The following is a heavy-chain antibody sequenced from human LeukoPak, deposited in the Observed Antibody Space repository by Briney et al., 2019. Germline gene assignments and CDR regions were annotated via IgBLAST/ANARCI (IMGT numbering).Heavy chain of an antibody. D-gene: IGHD3-16*02. Sequence: PGGTLRLSCEVSGFTFSTYGRSWVRQAPGKGLEWVSAITGSGGRTYYADSVNGRFTISKDNSKTTVYLQMNSLSAEDTAVYSCEKGGSYRSHPYFDYWGQGTPVTVSS. V-gene: IGHV3-23*01. CDR3: EKGGSYRSHPYFDY. CDR2: ITGSGGRT. CDR1: GFTFSTYG. J-gene: IGHJ4*02.